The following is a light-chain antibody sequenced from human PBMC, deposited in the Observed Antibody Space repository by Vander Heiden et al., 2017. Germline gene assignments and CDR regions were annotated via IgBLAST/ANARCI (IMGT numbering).Light chain of an antibody. Sequence: QSALTHPPSASGYPGPSVTISCTCTSSDVGGYNQFSWHQPHPGTAPLLMITEVRTRPSGVPVCFSGSKSGTTASLTVSGLQAEDEAYYYCSSYAGSNNGVFGGGTKLTVL. V-gene: IGLV2-8*01. J-gene: IGLJ3*02. CDR2: EVR. CDR1: SSDVGGYNQ. CDR3: SSYAGSNNGV.